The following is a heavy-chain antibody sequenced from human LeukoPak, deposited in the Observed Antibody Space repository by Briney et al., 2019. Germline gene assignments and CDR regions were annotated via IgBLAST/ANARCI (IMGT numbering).Heavy chain of an antibody. CDR1: GFTFSSYS. Sequence: GGSLRLSCAASGFTFSSYSMNWVRQAPGEGLEWVSYISSLSGTIYYADSVKGRFTISRDNAKNSLYLQMDSLRAEDTAVHYCASSDWLMGYWGQGTLVTVSS. J-gene: IGHJ4*02. D-gene: IGHD3-9*01. CDR2: ISSLSGTI. V-gene: IGHV3-48*01. CDR3: ASSDWLMGY.